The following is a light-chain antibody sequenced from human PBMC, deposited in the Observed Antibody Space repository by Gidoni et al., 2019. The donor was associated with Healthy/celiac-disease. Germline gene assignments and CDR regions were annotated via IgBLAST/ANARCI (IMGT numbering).Light chain of an antibody. Sequence: DIVLTQSPGTPSLSPGERATLSCSASQTVSSSYLAWYQQKPGQAPRRPIYGASSRATGIPDRCSGRGSGTDFTLTFSRLEPEDFAVYYCQQYGSSPLTFGGXTKVEIK. J-gene: IGKJ4*01. CDR3: QQYGSSPLT. CDR1: QTVSSSY. V-gene: IGKV3-20*01. CDR2: GAS.